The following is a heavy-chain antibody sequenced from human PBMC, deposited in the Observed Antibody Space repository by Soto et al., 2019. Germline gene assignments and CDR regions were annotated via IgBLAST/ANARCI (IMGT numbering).Heavy chain of an antibody. CDR2: IYYSGST. V-gene: IGHV4-59*01. Sequence: SETLSLICPDTGGSISGYYWSWIRKPTRKGLEWIWYIYYSGSTNYNPSLKSRVTISIDTSKNQFSLKLSSVTAADTAVYYCARTYYDFWSGYWRWFDPWGQGTLVTVS. J-gene: IGHJ5*02. CDR1: GGSISGYY. CDR3: ARTYYDFWSGYWRWFDP. D-gene: IGHD3-3*01.